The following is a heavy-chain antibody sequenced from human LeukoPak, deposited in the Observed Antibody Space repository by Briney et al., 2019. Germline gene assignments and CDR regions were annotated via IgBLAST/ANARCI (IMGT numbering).Heavy chain of an antibody. V-gene: IGHV4-59*01. J-gene: IGHJ6*02. CDR1: GGSISSYY. Sequence: SETLSLTCTVSGGSISSYYWSWIRQPPGKGLEWIGYIYYSGSTNYNPSLKSRVTISVDTSKNQFSLKPSSVTAADTAVYYCARDGSVVTPEGYGMDVWGQGTTVTVSS. D-gene: IGHD4-23*01. CDR3: ARDGSVVTPEGYGMDV. CDR2: IYYSGST.